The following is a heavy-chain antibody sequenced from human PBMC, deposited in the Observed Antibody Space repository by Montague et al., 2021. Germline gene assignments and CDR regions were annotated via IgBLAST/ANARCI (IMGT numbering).Heavy chain of an antibody. CDR1: GDSMNTYK. D-gene: IGHD1-26*01. CDR2: IYSSGNT. J-gene: IGHJ3*01. CDR3: AREWSGFDF. Sequence: SETLSLTCTVSGDSMNTYKWNWIRQPPGKGLEWIGYIYSSGNTNYNPSLMSRVTISVDTSRNQFSLEVSSVTAADTAMYYCAREWSGFDFWGHGTMVTVSP. V-gene: IGHV4-59*01.